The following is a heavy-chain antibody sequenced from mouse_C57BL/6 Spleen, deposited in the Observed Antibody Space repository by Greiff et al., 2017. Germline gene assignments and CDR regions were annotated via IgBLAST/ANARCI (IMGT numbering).Heavy chain of an antibody. D-gene: IGHD2-4*01. V-gene: IGHV1-39*01. CDR2: INPNYGTT. J-gene: IGHJ3*01. CDR1: GYSFTYYT. CDR3: ASDYLFAY. Sequence: ELQLQESGPELVKPGASVKISCTASGYSFTYYTMNWLKQSNGQSLELIGVINPNYGTTSYNQKFKGKATLTVDQSSSTAYMQLNSLTSEDSAVYYCASDYLFAYWGQGTLVTGSA.